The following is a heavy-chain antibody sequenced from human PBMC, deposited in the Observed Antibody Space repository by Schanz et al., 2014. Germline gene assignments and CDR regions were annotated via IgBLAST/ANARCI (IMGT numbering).Heavy chain of an antibody. Sequence: QVQLVQSGAEVKKPGSSVKVSCKASGGTFSNYNIYWVRQAPGQGLEWLGRIIPVLDRRHAAEKFQDRVTFTADMSTSTAYMELGSLRSEDTAMYYCAGATYSSSWYGGSEYFQHWGQGTLVTVSS. V-gene: IGHV1-69*02. CDR1: GGTFSNYN. J-gene: IGHJ1*01. D-gene: IGHD6-13*01. CDR2: IIPVLDRR. CDR3: AGATYSSSWYGGSEYFQH.